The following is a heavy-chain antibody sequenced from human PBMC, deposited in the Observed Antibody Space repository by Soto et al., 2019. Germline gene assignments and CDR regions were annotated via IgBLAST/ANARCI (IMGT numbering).Heavy chain of an antibody. CDR3: ARPSGYDYVLDC. J-gene: IGHJ4*02. Sequence: APVKVSSKASGYTFAGDYIHRVLHNTRQWLEWMGWFNPNNGDTNYALQLQGRVSRRRDTTTCTAYMELSSLRFDATAVYCCARPSGYDYVLDCWRQGTRVSVSS. V-gene: IGHV1-2*02. CDR2: FNPNNGDT. D-gene: IGHD5-12*01. CDR1: GYTFAGDY.